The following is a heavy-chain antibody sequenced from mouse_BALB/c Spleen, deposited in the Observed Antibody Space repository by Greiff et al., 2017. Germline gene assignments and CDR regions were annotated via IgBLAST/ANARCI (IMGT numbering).Heavy chain of an antibody. V-gene: IGHV1-55*01. D-gene: IGHD2-1*01. Sequence: VQLQQPGAELVKPGASVKLSCKASGYTFTSYWMHWVKQRPGQGLEWIGRIAPGSGSTYYNEMFKGKATLTVDTSSSTAYIQLSSLSSEDSAVYFCARDGGNPWYFDVWGAGTTVTVSS. CDR2: IAPGSGST. J-gene: IGHJ1*01. CDR3: ARDGGNPWYFDV. CDR1: GYTFTSYW.